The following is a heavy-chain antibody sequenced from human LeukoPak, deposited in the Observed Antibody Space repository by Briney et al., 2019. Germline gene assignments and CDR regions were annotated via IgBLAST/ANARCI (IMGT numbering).Heavy chain of an antibody. D-gene: IGHD6-19*01. J-gene: IGHJ4*02. V-gene: IGHV1-69*13. CDR1: GGTFSSYA. Sequence: GASVKVSCKASGGTFSSYAISWVRQAPGQGLEWMGGIIPIFGTANYAQKFQGRVTITADESTSTAYMELSSLRSEDTAVYYCASPFTMYSSGWYALGCWGQGTLVTVSS. CDR2: IIPIFGTA. CDR3: ASPFTMYSSGWYALGC.